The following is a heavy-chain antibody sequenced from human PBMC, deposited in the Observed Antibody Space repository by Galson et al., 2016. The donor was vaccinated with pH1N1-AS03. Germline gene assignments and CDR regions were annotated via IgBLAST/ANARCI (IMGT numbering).Heavy chain of an antibody. CDR3: ARIRGYCDAPHCHAGYYYGMDV. CDR1: RFTLGDYA. CDR2: ISGTGDTI. Sequence: SLRLSCAASRFTLGDYAMTWVRQAPGKGLEWVSLISGTGDTIYYADSVKGRFSVSRDNSKNTLYVEMNSLRAEDTAVYYCARIRGYCDAPHCHAGYYYGMDVWGQGTTVTVSS. V-gene: IGHV3-23*01. D-gene: IGHD2-2*03. J-gene: IGHJ6*02.